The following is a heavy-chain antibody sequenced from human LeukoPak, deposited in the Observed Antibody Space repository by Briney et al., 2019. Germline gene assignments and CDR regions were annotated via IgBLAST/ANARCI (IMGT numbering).Heavy chain of an antibody. V-gene: IGHV4-59*01. J-gene: IGHJ4*02. D-gene: IGHD1-26*01. CDR1: GGSISSYY. CDR2: IYYSGNT. Sequence: PSETLSLTCTVSGGSISSYYWNWIRQPPGKGLEWIGYIYYSGNTNYNPSLRGRVSISVDTSKNQFSLKLTSVTAADTAMYYCARGGRGNYNAPFDYWDQGTLGTVSS. CDR3: ARGGRGNYNAPFDY.